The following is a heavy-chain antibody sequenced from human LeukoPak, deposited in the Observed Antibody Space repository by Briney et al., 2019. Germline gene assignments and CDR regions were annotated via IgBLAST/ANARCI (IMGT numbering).Heavy chain of an antibody. Sequence: GVSLRLSYATSGFTFTNYAMNGVRHAPGKGLEWVSAVTGPGDTTSYADSVKGRFFMSREDSKTTVYLQMNRLRAEATAIYYCAKGAEIDLWGQGTLVTVSS. J-gene: IGHJ5*02. CDR3: AKGAEIDL. CDR2: VTGPGDTT. V-gene: IGHV3-23*01. CDR1: GFTFTNYA. D-gene: IGHD3-16*01.